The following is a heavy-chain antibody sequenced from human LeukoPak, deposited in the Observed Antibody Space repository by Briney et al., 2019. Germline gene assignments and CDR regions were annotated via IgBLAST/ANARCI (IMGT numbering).Heavy chain of an antibody. V-gene: IGHV3-7*01. D-gene: IGHD1-26*01. J-gene: IGHJ6*02. Sequence: PGGSLRLSCAASGFTFSSYWMSWVRQAPGKGLEWVANIKQDGSEKYYMDSVKGRFTISRDNAKNSLYLQMNSLRAEDTAVYYCARDPVGGSYYDYYYYGMDVWGQGTTVTVSS. CDR1: GFTFSSYW. CDR2: IKQDGSEK. CDR3: ARDPVGGSYYDYYYYGMDV.